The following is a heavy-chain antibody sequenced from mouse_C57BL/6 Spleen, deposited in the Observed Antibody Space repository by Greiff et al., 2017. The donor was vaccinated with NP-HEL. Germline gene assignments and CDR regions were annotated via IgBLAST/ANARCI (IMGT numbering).Heavy chain of an antibody. CDR3: ARRTYYGSSGIAY. D-gene: IGHD1-1*01. V-gene: IGHV1-59*01. CDR2: IDPSDCYT. CDR1: GYTFTSYW. Sequence: VQLQQPGAELVRPGTSVKLSCKASGYTFTSYWMHWVKQRPGQGLEWIGVIDPSDCYTNYNQKFKGTATLNVDTSSSTAYMQLSSLTSEDSAVYYWARRTYYGSSGIAYWGQGTLVTVSA. J-gene: IGHJ3*01.